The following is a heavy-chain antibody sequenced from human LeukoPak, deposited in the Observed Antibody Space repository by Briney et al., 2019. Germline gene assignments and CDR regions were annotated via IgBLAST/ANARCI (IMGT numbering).Heavy chain of an antibody. CDR2: ISSGSSTI. CDR1: GFTFSIYT. V-gene: IGHV3-48*01. D-gene: IGHD1-26*01. Sequence: GGSLRLSCAASGFTFSIYTMNWVRQAPGKGLEWVSYISSGSSTIYYADSVKGRFTISRDNAKNSLYLQINSLRAEDTAVYYCARYSGSYSNDYWGQGTLVTVSS. CDR3: ARYSGSYSNDY. J-gene: IGHJ4*02.